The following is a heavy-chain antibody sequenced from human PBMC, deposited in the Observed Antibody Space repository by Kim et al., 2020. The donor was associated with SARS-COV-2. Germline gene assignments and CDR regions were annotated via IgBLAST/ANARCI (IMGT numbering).Heavy chain of an antibody. D-gene: IGHD2-15*01. J-gene: IGHJ6*02. CDR2: VNQDESEK. Sequence: GSLRLSCTGSGFTFSDYWMTWIRQAPGKGPEWVANVNQDESEKYYAASVKGRFIISRDNTKNSLYLEMNSLRVDDTHVYFCARDGRYCSGARCRDYGLDVWGQGTTVTVS. V-gene: IGHV3-7*01. CDR1: GFTFSDYW. CDR3: ARDGRYCSGARCRDYGLDV.